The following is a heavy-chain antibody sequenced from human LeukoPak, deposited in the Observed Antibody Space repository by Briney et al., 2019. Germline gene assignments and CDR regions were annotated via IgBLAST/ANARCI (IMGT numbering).Heavy chain of an antibody. D-gene: IGHD3-22*01. V-gene: IGHV3-21*01. CDR2: ISISSDYI. Sequence: GGSLRLSCAASGFSFISYSMNWVRQAPGKGLEWVSSISISSDYIYHADSVKGRFTISRDNPKKSLYLQMNSLRAEDTAVYYCAKDVTRGYYDSSGYHYFDYWGQGTLVTVSS. CDR1: GFSFISYS. J-gene: IGHJ4*02. CDR3: AKDVTRGYYDSSGYHYFDY.